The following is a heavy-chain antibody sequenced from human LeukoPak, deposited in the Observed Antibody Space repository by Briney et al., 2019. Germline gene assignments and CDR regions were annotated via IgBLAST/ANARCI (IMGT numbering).Heavy chain of an antibody. CDR1: GFTFSTYS. D-gene: IGHD5-24*01. V-gene: IGHV3-23*01. J-gene: IGHJ5*02. CDR2: LSASGDDP. Sequence: GGSLRLSCAASGFTFSTYSMNWVRQAPGKGLEWVSSLSASGDDPSYADSVKGRFTISRDNSRNTLYLQMNNLRAEDTAVYYCAKQFVDIWGQGTLVTVSS. CDR3: AKQFVDI.